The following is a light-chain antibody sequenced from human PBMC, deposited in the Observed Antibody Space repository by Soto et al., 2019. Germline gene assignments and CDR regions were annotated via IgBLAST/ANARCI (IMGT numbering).Light chain of an antibody. J-gene: IGKJ1*01. V-gene: IGKV3-20*01. CDR3: QQYGSSPRT. Sequence: DIVLTQSPGTLSLSAGERTTLSCRASQSVSSSYLAWYQQKPGQAPRLLIYGASSRATGIPDRFSGSGSGTDFTLTISRLEPEDCAVYYCQQYGSSPRTFGQGTKVDIK. CDR2: GAS. CDR1: QSVSSSY.